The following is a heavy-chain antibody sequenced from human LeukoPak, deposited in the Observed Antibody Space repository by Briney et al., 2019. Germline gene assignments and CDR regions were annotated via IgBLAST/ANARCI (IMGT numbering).Heavy chain of an antibody. V-gene: IGHV3-30*03. J-gene: IGHJ4*02. Sequence: GGSLRLSCAASGFTFSSYGMHWVRQAPGKGLEWVAVISYDGSNKYYADSVKGRFTISRDNSKNTLYLQMNSLRAEDTAVYYCASSGYYYDSSGYYRFDYWGQGTLVTVSS. CDR1: GFTFSSYG. CDR2: ISYDGSNK. D-gene: IGHD3-22*01. CDR3: ASSGYYYDSSGYYRFDY.